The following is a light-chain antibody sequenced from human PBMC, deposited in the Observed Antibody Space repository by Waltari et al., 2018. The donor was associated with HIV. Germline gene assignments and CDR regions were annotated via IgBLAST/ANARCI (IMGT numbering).Light chain of an antibody. CDR2: DDD. V-gene: IGLV3-21*01. CDR1: NIGNRD. J-gene: IGLJ1*01. CDR3: QVWDSGSDHV. Sequence: APGKTAKITCGGNNIGNRDVHWYQQKAGQAPILVIYDDDDRPSGIPERFSGSNSENTATLTINRIEVGDEADYYCQVWDSGSDHVFGSGTTVTVL.